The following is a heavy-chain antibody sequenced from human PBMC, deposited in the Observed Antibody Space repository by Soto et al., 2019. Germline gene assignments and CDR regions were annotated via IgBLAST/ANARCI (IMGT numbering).Heavy chain of an antibody. J-gene: IGHJ4*02. D-gene: IGHD3-10*01. CDR1: GFTFSSYE. Sequence: PGGSLRLSCAASGFTFSSYEMNWVRQAPGKGLEWVSYISSSGSTIYYADSVKGRFTISRDNAKNSLYLQMNSLRAEDTAVYYCARDSPDYGARGWFSSSGSLPLDYWGQGTQVTVSS. CDR2: ISSSGSTI. V-gene: IGHV3-48*03. CDR3: ARDSPDYGARGWFSSSGSLPLDY.